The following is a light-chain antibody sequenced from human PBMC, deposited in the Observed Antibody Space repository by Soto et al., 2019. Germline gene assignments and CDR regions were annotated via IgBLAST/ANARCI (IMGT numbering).Light chain of an antibody. CDR3: CSYAGGCTWV. CDR1: SSDIGGSNY. J-gene: IGLJ3*02. CDR2: DVS. V-gene: IGLV2-11*01. Sequence: QSALTQPRSVSGSPGQSVTISCTGTSSDIGGSNYVSWYQHHPGKAPKLMIYDVSKRPSGVPDRFSGSKSGNTASLTISGLQAEDEADYYCCSYAGGCTWVFGGRTKLTVL.